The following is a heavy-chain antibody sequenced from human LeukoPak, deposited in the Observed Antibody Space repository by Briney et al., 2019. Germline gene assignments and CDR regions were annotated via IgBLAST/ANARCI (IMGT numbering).Heavy chain of an antibody. D-gene: IGHD2-15*01. J-gene: IGHJ6*04. CDR3: ARDLGCSGGSCWDV. V-gene: IGHV1-69*06. Sequence: ASVKVSCKASGGTFSSYAISWVRQAPGQGLEWMGGIIPIFGTANYAQKFQGRVTITAGKSTSTAYMELSSLRSEDTAVYYCARDLGCSGGSCWDVWGKGTTVTVSS. CDR1: GGTFSSYA. CDR2: IIPIFGTA.